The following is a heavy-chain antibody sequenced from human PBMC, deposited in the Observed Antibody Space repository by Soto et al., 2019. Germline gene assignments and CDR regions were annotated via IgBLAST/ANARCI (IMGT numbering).Heavy chain of an antibody. D-gene: IGHD6-19*01. CDR2: ISTFNGNT. V-gene: IGHV1-18*04. Sequence: QVQLVQSGAEVKKPGASVKVSCKASGYPFSNHGITWVRQVPGQGLEWMGWISTFNGNTNYAQKFQGRVTMTTDTSTNTADRELRSLDSDDTAVYYCARLTGYSSGWFDFWGQGTLVTVSS. CDR3: ARLTGYSSGWFDF. CDR1: GYPFSNHG. J-gene: IGHJ4*02.